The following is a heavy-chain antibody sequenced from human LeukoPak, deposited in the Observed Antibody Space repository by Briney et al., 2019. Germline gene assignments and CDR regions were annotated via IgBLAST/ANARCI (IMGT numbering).Heavy chain of an antibody. CDR3: ARVLWFGQLEAFDY. D-gene: IGHD3-10*01. CDR1: GDSVSRNTAA. V-gene: IGHV6-1*01. Sequence: SQTLSLTCAISGDSVSRNTAAWNWIRQSPSRGLEWLGRTDYRNKWYTDYAESVKSRITINSDTSKNQFSLHLNSVTPEDTAVYYCARVLWFGQLEAFDYWGEGTLVTVSS. J-gene: IGHJ4*02. CDR2: TDYRNKWYT.